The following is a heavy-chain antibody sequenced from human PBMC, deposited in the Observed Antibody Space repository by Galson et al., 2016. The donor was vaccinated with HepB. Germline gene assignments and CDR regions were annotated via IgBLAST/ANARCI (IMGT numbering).Heavy chain of an antibody. Sequence: SLRLSCAASGFTFGSYAMTWVRQAPGKGLTWVSSISPSGWSSHNADSVKGRFTISRDNSKKILYLQMNSLRTEDTAVYYCVRDTGYIDGFYWFDPWGQGTLVTVSS. J-gene: IGHJ5*02. CDR1: GFTFGSYA. CDR3: VRDTGYIDGFYWFDP. D-gene: IGHD5-18*01. CDR2: ISPSGWSS. V-gene: IGHV3-23*01.